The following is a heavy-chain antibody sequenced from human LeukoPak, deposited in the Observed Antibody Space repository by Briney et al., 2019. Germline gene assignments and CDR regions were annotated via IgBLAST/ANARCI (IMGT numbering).Heavy chain of an antibody. CDR1: GGSISSSSYY. V-gene: IGHV4-39*01. Sequence: SETLSLTCTVSGGSISSSSYYWGWIRQPPGKGLEWIGSIYYSGSTYYNPSLKSRVTISVDTSKNQFSLKLSSVTAADTAVYYCARPGYYYDSSGCYYRDYWGQGTLVTVSS. D-gene: IGHD3-22*01. CDR3: ARPGYYYDSSGCYYRDY. J-gene: IGHJ4*02. CDR2: IYYSGST.